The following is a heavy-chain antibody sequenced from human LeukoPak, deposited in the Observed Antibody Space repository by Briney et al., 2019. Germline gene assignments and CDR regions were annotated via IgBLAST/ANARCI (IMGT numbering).Heavy chain of an antibody. CDR1: GIAFSSYA. CDR2: ISASGGST. Sequence: GGSLRLSCAASGIAFSSYAMSWVRQAPGKGLEWVSAISASGGSTYYADSVKGRFTISRDNSKNTLYLQMNSLRAEDTAIYYCAPNWNLDYWGQGSLVTVSS. V-gene: IGHV3-23*01. CDR3: APNWNLDY. J-gene: IGHJ4*02. D-gene: IGHD1-1*01.